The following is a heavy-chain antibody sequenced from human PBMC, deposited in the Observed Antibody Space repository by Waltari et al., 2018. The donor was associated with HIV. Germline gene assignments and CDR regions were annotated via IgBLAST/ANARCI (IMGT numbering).Heavy chain of an antibody. D-gene: IGHD6-19*01. CDR2: INHSGST. CDR3: AGDVYSSGWYFDY. J-gene: IGHJ4*02. V-gene: IGHV4-34*01. Sequence: QVQLQQWGAGLLKPSETLSLTCAVYGGSFSGYYWSWIRQPPGKGLEWIGEINHSGSTNYNPSLKSRVTISVDTSKNQFSLKLSSVTAADTAVYYCAGDVYSSGWYFDYWGQGTLVTVSS. CDR1: GGSFSGYY.